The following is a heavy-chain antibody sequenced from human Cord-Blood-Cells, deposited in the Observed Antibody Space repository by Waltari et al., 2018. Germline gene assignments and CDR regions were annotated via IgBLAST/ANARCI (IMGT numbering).Heavy chain of an antibody. Sequence: QVQLVQSGAEVKKPGASVKVSCKASGYTFTGYYMHWVRQAPGQGLEWMGWINPNSGGTNYAQKFQGRVTMTRDTSISTAYMELSRLRSDDTAVYYCARDSDGGYDDCWYFDLWGRGTLVTVSS. D-gene: IGHD5-12*01. CDR3: ARDSDGGYDDCWYFDL. J-gene: IGHJ2*01. CDR1: GYTFTGYY. CDR2: INPNSGGT. V-gene: IGHV1-2*02.